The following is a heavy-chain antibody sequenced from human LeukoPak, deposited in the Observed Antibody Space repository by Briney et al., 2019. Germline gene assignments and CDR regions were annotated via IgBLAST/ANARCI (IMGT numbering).Heavy chain of an antibody. D-gene: IGHD3-16*02. CDR2: IKRKTDVGTT. V-gene: IGHV3-15*01. CDR1: GFTFSNAW. Sequence: KPGGSLRLSCAGSGFTFSNAWMSWVRQAPGKGLEWVGRIKRKTDVGTTDYAAPVKGRFTISRDDSKTTLYLQMNSQKTEDTAVYYCTAGLGYTDHDYWGQGTLVTVSS. J-gene: IGHJ4*02. CDR3: TAGLGYTDHDY.